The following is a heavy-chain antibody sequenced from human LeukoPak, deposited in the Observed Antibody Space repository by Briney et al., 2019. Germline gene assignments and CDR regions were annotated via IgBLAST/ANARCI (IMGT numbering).Heavy chain of an antibody. Sequence: GGSLRLSCAASGFTFRSYAMSWVRQAPGKGLEWVSGILDSGYSTYYANSVKGSFTISRDNSNNTLYLQMNSLRAEDTAVYYCAKLGGHPLHNYYVGVWGKGTTVAVSS. D-gene: IGHD3-16*01. V-gene: IGHV3-23*01. J-gene: IGHJ6*03. CDR2: ILDSGYST. CDR1: GFTFRSYA. CDR3: AKLGGHPLHNYYVGV.